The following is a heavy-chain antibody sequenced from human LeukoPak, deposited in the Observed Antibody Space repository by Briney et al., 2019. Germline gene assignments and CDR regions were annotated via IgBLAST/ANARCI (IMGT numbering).Heavy chain of an antibody. D-gene: IGHD2-15*01. CDR2: ISSSSSYI. CDR1: GFTFSNYW. V-gene: IGHV3-21*01. J-gene: IGHJ6*03. CDR3: ARDPGYCSGGSCQYYYYYYMDV. Sequence: GGSLRLSCAASGFTFSNYWMHWVRQVPGKGLEWVSSISSSSSYIYCADSVKGRFTISRDNAKNSLYLQMNSLRAEDTAVYYCARDPGYCSGGSCQYYYYYYMDVWGKGTTVTVSS.